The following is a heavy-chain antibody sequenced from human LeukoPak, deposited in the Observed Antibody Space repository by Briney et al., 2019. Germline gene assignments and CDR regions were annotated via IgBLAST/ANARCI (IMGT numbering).Heavy chain of an antibody. CDR3: ARVYLERLTAGYFDH. D-gene: IGHD2-8*01. CDR1: GFTFSSYS. CDR2: ISSSSSTI. J-gene: IGHJ4*02. Sequence: GGSLRLSCAASGFTFSSYSMNWVRQAPGKGLEWVSYISSSSSTIYYADSVKGRFTISRDNSKNALYLQMNSLRDEDSAAYYCARVYLERLTAGYFDHWGQGTWITVSP. V-gene: IGHV3-48*02.